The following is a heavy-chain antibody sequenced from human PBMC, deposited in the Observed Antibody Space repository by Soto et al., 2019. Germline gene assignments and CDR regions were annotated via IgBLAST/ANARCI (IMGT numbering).Heavy chain of an antibody. CDR3: AHLTMIRGVTYQYFFDS. V-gene: IGHV2-5*02. Sequence: SGPTLVNPTQTLTLACTFSGFSLSTSKVGVGWIRQPPGKALEWLTLIYWDDNKHYSPSLKSRLTIAKDTSKNQVVLTMTNMDPVDTATYYCAHLTMIRGVTYQYFFDSWGQGSLVTVSS. D-gene: IGHD3-10*01. CDR2: IYWDDNK. J-gene: IGHJ4*02. CDR1: GFSLSTSKVG.